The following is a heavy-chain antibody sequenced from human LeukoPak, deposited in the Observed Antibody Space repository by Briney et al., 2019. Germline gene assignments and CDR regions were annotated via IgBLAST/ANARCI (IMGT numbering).Heavy chain of an antibody. CDR2: ISYDGSKK. J-gene: IGHJ4*02. CDR3: AKDLHGDYEGDLDY. D-gene: IGHD4-17*01. V-gene: IGHV3-30*18. Sequence: GALRLSCVGSGFIFSNYGTHWVRQAPGKGLEWVSFISYDGSKKYYVDSVKGRFIISRDNSKNTLYLQMNSLRAEDTAVYYCAKDLHGDYEGDLDYWGQGTLVTVSS. CDR1: GFIFSNYG.